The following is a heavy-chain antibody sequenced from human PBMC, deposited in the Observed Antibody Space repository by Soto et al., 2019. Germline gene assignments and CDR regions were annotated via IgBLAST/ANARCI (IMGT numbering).Heavy chain of an antibody. J-gene: IGHJ5*02. D-gene: IGHD2-15*01. CDR3: ARVIVVVAATGHPWFDP. V-gene: IGHV3-53*01. Sequence: GGSLRLSCAASGFTVSSNYMSWVRQAPGKGLEWVSVIYSGGSTYYADSVKGRFTISRDNSKNTLYLQMNSLRAEDTAVYYCARVIVVVAATGHPWFDPWRQGTLVTVSS. CDR2: IYSGGST. CDR1: GFTVSSNY.